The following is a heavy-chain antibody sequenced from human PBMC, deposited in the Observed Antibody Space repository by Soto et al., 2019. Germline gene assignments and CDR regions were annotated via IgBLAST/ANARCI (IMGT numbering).Heavy chain of an antibody. D-gene: IGHD3-10*01. CDR1: GGSISSGGYY. CDR2: ISYSGST. V-gene: IGHV4-31*03. CDR3: ARRVQANGVITQDNWLAP. J-gene: IGHJ5*02. Sequence: PSETLSLTCTVSGGSISSGGYYWSWIRQHPGTGLEWIGHISYSGSTYYNTSLKSRVTISVDTSRNQFSLIVNSVTAAGTAVYYCARRVQANGVITQDNWLAPWGQGTRVTVSS.